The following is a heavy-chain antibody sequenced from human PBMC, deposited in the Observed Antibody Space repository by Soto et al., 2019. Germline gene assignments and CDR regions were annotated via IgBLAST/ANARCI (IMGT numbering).Heavy chain of an antibody. Sequence: EVQLVESGGGLVQPGGSLRLSRAASGFTFSSYEMNWVRQAPGKGLEWVSYISSSGSTIYYADSVKGRFTISRDNAKNSLYLQMNSLRAEDTAVYYCARELAGVLWFGEYNNWFDPWGQGTLVTVSS. CDR2: ISSSGSTI. J-gene: IGHJ5*02. CDR1: GFTFSSYE. CDR3: ARELAGVLWFGEYNNWFDP. D-gene: IGHD3-10*01. V-gene: IGHV3-48*03.